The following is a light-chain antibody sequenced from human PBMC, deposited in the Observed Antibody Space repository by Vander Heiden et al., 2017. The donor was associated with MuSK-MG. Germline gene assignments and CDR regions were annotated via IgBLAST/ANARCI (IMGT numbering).Light chain of an antibody. CDR1: QSISSY. J-gene: IGKJ5*01. CDR3: QQSYSTLSIT. Sequence: DIQMTQSPSSLSASVGDRVTITCRASQSISSYLNWYQQKPGKAPKLLIYAASSLQSGVPSRFSGSGSGTDFTLTISSLQPEDFATYYFQQSYSTLSITFGQGTRLEIK. V-gene: IGKV1-39*01. CDR2: AAS.